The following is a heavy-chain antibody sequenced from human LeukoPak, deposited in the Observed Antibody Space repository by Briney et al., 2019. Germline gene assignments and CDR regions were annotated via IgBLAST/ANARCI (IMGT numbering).Heavy chain of an antibody. CDR2: IWYDGGNK. V-gene: IGHV3-33*01. Sequence: GGSLRLSCAASGFTFSTYGMHWVRQAPGKGLEWVAVIWYDGGNKYYADSVKGRFTISRDNSRNTLYLQMNSLRAEDTGVYYCARASGSYDYWGQGTLVTVSS. CDR1: GFTFSTYG. D-gene: IGHD3-10*01. CDR3: ARASGSYDY. J-gene: IGHJ4*02.